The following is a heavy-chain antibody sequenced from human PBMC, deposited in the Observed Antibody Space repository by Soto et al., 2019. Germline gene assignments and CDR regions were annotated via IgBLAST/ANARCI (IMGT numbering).Heavy chain of an antibody. J-gene: IGHJ4*02. V-gene: IGHV3-23*01. D-gene: IGHD3-9*01. CDR3: ARDRDPDGIWTFDS. Sequence: PGGSLRLSCAASGFTLGKYTMGWVRQAPGKGLEWVAESYSAGGTEYADSVKGRFTISRDNSKNTLFLQMNSLGVEDTGLYYCARDRDPDGIWTFDSWGQGALVTVSS. CDR1: GFTLGKYT. CDR2: YSAGGT.